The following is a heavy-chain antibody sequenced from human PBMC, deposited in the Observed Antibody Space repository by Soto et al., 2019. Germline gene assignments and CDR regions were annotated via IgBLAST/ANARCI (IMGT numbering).Heavy chain of an antibody. Sequence: QVQLVESGGGVVQPGRSLRLSCAASGFTFSSYGMHWVRQAPGKGLEWVAGIWYDGSNKYYADSVKGRFTISRDNSKNTLYLQMNSLRAEDTAVYYCASGYNCFDPWGQGTLVTVSS. CDR3: ASGYNCFDP. V-gene: IGHV3-33*01. CDR1: GFTFSSYG. CDR2: IWYDGSNK. J-gene: IGHJ5*02.